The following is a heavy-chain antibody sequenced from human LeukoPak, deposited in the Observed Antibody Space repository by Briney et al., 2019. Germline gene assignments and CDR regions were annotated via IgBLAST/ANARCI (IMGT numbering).Heavy chain of an antibody. V-gene: IGHV3-23*01. CDR2: ISGSGGST. D-gene: IGHD3-22*01. Sequence: PGGSLRLSCAASGFTFSSYTMSWVRQAPGKGLEWVSAISGSGGSTYYADSVKGRFTISRDNSKTTLYLQMNSLRAEDTAVYYCAKDITATPDSSGYYYGFDYWGQGTLVTVSS. CDR1: GFTFSSYT. CDR3: AKDITATPDSSGYYYGFDY. J-gene: IGHJ4*02.